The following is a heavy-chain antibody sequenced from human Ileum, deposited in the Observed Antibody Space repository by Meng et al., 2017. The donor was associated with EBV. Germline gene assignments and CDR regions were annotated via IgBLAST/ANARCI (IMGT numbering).Heavy chain of an antibody. J-gene: IGHJ4*02. CDR3: AGDPHSGSPH. D-gene: IGHD1-26*01. V-gene: IGHV4-61*01. CDR2: MSYSGST. Sequence: QLQVAGPGLVKPSETLSLTCTVSGGSVSSAHSFWTWIRQPPGKGLEWIGYMSYSGSTNYSPPLESRVTISVDTSKNQFSLKLSSVTAADTAVYYCAGDPHSGSPHWGQGTLVTVSS. CDR1: GGSVSSAHSF.